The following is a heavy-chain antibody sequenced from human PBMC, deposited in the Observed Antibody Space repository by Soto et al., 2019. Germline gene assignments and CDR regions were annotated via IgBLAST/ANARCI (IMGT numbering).Heavy chain of an antibody. Sequence: EVQLVESGGGLVQPGGSLRLSCAASGFTFSSYDMHWVRQATRKGLEWVSAIGTAGDTYYPGSVKGRFTISRENAKNSLYLQMNSLRAEDTAVYYCAREGSSPGYYGMDVWGQGTTVTVS. D-gene: IGHD3-10*01. CDR2: IGTAGDT. V-gene: IGHV3-13*01. J-gene: IGHJ6*02. CDR1: GFTFSSYD. CDR3: AREGSSPGYYGMDV.